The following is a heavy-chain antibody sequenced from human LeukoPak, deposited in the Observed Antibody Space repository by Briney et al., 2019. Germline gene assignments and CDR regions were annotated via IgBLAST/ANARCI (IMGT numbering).Heavy chain of an antibody. D-gene: IGHD3-10*01. CDR2: IYYSGST. CDR3: ARALYGSGSYFFDY. J-gene: IGHJ4*02. CDR1: GGSISSYY. V-gene: IGHV4-59*01. Sequence: SETLSLTCTVSGGSISSYYWSWIRQPPGKGLEWVGYIYYSGSTNYNPSLKSRVTISVDTSKNQFSLKLSSVTAADTAVYYCARALYGSGSYFFDYWGQGTLVTVSS.